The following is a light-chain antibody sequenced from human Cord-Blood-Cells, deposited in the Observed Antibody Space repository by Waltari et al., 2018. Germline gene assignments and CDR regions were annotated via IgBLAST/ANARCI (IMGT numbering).Light chain of an antibody. CDR3: QQSYSTS. CDR1: QSISSY. J-gene: IGKJ4*01. CDR2: AAS. V-gene: IGKV1-39*01. Sequence: IQMTQSPSSLSASVGDRVTITCRASQSISSYLNWYQQKPGKAPKLLIYAASSLQSGVPSRCSGSGSGTDFTLTISSLQPEDFATYYCQQSYSTSFGGGTKVEIK.